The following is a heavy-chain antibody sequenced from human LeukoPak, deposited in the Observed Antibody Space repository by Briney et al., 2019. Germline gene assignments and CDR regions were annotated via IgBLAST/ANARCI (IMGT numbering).Heavy chain of an antibody. CDR3: ARDGAPIAAAGRGAFDY. J-gene: IGHJ4*02. CDR2: ISSNGGST. V-gene: IGHV3-64*01. D-gene: IGHD6-13*01. CDR1: GFTFSSYA. Sequence: PGGSLRLSCAASGFTFSSYAMHWVRQAPGKGLEYVSAISSNGGSTYYANSVKGRFTISRDNSKNTLYLQMNSLRAEDTAVYYCARDGAPIAAAGRGAFDYWGQGTLVTVSS.